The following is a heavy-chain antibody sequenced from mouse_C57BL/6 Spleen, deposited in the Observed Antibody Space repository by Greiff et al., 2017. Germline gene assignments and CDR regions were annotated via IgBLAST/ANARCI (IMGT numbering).Heavy chain of an antibody. V-gene: IGHV1-59*01. J-gene: IGHJ3*01. CDR1: GYTFTSYW. CDR2: IDPSDSYT. CDR3: ARGSLGYYGNSAWFAY. Sequence: VQLQQPGAELVRPGTSVTLSCKASGYTFTSYWMHWVKQRPGQGLEWIGAIDPSDSYTNYNQKFKGKATLTVDTSSSTAYMQLSGLTSEDAAVYCCARGSLGYYGNSAWFAYWGQGTLVTVSA. D-gene: IGHD2-1*01.